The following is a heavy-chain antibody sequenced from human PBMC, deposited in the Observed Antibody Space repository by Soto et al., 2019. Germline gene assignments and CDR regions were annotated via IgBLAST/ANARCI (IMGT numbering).Heavy chain of an antibody. Sequence: QLQLQESGPGLVKPSETLSLTCTVSGGSISSSTYYWGWIRQPPGKGLEWIGSIYYSGSTYYNPSLKSRVTISVDTSKHQFSLKLSSVPAADTAVYYCANSYGDYVSYWGQGTLVTVSS. CDR1: GGSISSSTYY. CDR3: ANSYGDYVSY. D-gene: IGHD4-17*01. V-gene: IGHV4-39*01. J-gene: IGHJ4*02. CDR2: IYYSGST.